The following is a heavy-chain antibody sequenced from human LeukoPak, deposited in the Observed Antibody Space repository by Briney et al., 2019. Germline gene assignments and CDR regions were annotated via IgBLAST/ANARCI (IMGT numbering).Heavy chain of an antibody. D-gene: IGHD1-26*01. CDR2: ISAYNGNT. V-gene: IGHV1-18*01. J-gene: IGHJ6*03. CDR3: ARGATIYYYYMDV. Sequence: ASVKVSCKASGYTFTSYGISWVRQAPGQGLKGMGWISAYNGNTNYAQKLQGRVTMTTDTSTSTAYMELRNLRSDDTAVYYCARGATIYYYYMDVWGKGTTVTVSS. CDR1: GYTFTSYG.